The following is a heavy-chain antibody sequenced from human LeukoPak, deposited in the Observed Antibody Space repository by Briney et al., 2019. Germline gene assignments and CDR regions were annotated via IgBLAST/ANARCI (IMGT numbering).Heavy chain of an antibody. CDR3: ARDANYNQDY. Sequence: ASVKVSCKASGYTFTSYYMHWVRQAPGQGLEWMGIINPSSGSTSYTQKFQGRVTMTRDTSTSTVYMDLSSLRSEDTAVYYCARDANYNQDYWGQGTLVTVPS. CDR2: INPSSGST. V-gene: IGHV1-46*01. D-gene: IGHD3-10*01. J-gene: IGHJ4*02. CDR1: GYTFTSYY.